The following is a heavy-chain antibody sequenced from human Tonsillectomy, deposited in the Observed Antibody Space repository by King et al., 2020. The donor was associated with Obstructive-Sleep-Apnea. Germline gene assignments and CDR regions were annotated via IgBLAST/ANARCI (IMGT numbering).Heavy chain of an antibody. CDR1: GFTFSTYW. CDR2: IVSDGSNT. Sequence: VQLVESGGGLVQPGGSLRLSCAAPGFTFSTYWMHWGRQAPGEGLMWVSHIVSDGSNTTYAASVKGRFTISKDNAKKTLYLQMNSLRAEDTAVYYCARGKDIDWGQGTLVTVSS. V-gene: IGHV3-74*01. J-gene: IGHJ4*02. CDR3: ARGKDID. D-gene: IGHD2-15*01.